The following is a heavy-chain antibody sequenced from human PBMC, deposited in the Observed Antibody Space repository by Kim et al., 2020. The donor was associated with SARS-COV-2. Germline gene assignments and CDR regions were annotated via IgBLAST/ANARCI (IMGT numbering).Heavy chain of an antibody. CDR2: IKQDGSEK. CDR1: GFTFSSYW. CDR3: AGCSSSWYADWYFDL. D-gene: IGHD6-13*01. V-gene: IGHV3-7*01. Sequence: GGSLRLSCAASGFTFSSYWMSWVRQAPGKGLEWVANIKQDGSEKYYVDSVKGRFTISRDNAKNSLYLQMNSLRAEDTAVYYCAGCSSSWYADWYFDLWGRGTLVTVSS. J-gene: IGHJ2*01.